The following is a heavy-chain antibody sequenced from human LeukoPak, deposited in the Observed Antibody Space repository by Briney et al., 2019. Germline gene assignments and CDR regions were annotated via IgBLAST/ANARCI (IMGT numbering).Heavy chain of an antibody. J-gene: IGHJ3*02. D-gene: IGHD6-6*01. CDR2: IAYSDGKT. Sequence: GGSLRLSRAASGITFGNYAMSWVRQAPGKGLEWVSGIAYSDGKTYYANSVKGRFTISRDNSKSMLYLQMDSLGADDTAIYYCAKAFREYSSSSSYSAFDIWGQGTVVTVSS. CDR1: GITFGNYA. CDR3: AKAFREYSSSSSYSAFDI. V-gene: IGHV3-23*01.